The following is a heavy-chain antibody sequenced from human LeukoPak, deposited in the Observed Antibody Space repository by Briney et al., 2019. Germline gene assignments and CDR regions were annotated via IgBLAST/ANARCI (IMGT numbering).Heavy chain of an antibody. CDR2: INWNGNTI. J-gene: IGHJ4*02. CDR1: GFIFDDYD. D-gene: IGHD3-10*01. V-gene: IGHV3-20*04. CDR3: ARAYGSGIKKANDY. Sequence: GGSLRLSCAASGFIFDDYDISWVRQAPGKGLEWVSHINWNGNTIGYADSVKGRFTISRDNAKNSVYLQMNGLRAEDTAVYYCARAYGSGIKKANDYWGQGTLVTVSS.